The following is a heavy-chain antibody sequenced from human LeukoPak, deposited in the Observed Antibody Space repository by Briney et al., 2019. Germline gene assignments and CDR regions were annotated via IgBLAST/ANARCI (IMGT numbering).Heavy chain of an antibody. Sequence: GGSLRLSCAASGFTFSSYGMHWVRQAPGKGLEWVAVISYDGSNKYYADSVKGRFTVSRDNSKNTLYLQMNSLRAEDTAVYYCAKLWYSGSYDFDYWGQGTLVTVSS. V-gene: IGHV3-30*18. CDR1: GFTFSSYG. D-gene: IGHD1-26*01. J-gene: IGHJ4*02. CDR3: AKLWYSGSYDFDY. CDR2: ISYDGSNK.